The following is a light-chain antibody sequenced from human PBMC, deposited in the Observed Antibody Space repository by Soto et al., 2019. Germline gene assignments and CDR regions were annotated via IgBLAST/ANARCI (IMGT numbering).Light chain of an antibody. J-gene: IGKJ3*01. V-gene: IGKV1-39*01. CDR1: QNIDNY. Sequence: DIQMTQSPSSLSASVGDRVTITCRASQNIDNYLNWYQQKPGKAPKLLIYAALVLQGGVPSRFSGSGSGTEFTLTISRLQPEDFATFYCQQSYSTPFTFGPGTKVDIK. CDR2: AAL. CDR3: QQSYSTPFT.